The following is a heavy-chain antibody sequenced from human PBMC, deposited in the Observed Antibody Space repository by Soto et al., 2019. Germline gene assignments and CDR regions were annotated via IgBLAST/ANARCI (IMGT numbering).Heavy chain of an antibody. J-gene: IGHJ5*02. CDR2: IRSKAYGGTT. D-gene: IGHD6-6*01. CDR1: GFTFGDYA. CDR3: TRERVVAARPRTLGWFDP. Sequence: GGSLRLSCTASGFTFGDYAMSWFRQPPGKGLEWVGFIRSKAYGGTTEYAASVKGRFTISRDDSKSIAYLQMNSLKTEDTAVYYCTRERVVAARPRTLGWFDPWGQGTLVTVSS. V-gene: IGHV3-49*03.